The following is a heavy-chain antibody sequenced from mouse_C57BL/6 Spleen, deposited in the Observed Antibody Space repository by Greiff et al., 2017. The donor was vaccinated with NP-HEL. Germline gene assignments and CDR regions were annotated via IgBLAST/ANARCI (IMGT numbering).Heavy chain of an antibody. V-gene: IGHV7-3*01. Sequence: VQLKESGGGLVQPGGSLSLSCAASGFTFTDYYMSWVRQPPGKALEWLGFIRNKANGYTTEYSASVKGRFTISRDNSQSILYLQMNALRAEDSATDYCARGDGYYYYFGYWGQGTTLTVSS. CDR3: ARGDGYYYYFGY. J-gene: IGHJ2*01. CDR2: IRNKANGYTT. D-gene: IGHD2-3*01. CDR1: GFTFTDYY.